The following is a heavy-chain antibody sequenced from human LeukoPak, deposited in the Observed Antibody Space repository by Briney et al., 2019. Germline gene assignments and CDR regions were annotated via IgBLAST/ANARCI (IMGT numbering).Heavy chain of an antibody. J-gene: IGHJ3*02. Sequence: PGGSLRLSCAASGFIVSDNYMAWVRQAPGKGLEWVSFIYSGGDTHYAASVRGRYTISRDNSRNTLYLQMDSLRAEDTALYYCARDDNAFDIWGQGTMVTVSS. CDR1: GFIVSDNY. CDR3: ARDDNAFDI. CDR2: IYSGGDT. V-gene: IGHV3-53*01.